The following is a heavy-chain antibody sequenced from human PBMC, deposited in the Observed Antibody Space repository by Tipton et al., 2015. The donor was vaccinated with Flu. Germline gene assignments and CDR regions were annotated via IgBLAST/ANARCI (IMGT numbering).Heavy chain of an antibody. V-gene: IGHV4-59*01. CDR2: SHYSGST. CDR1: DDSISSNY. J-gene: IGHJ2*01. D-gene: IGHD2-8*01. Sequence: TLSLTCSVSDDSISSNYWSWIRQPPGKGLEWMGYSHYSGSTKYNPSLKSRVTISVETSKNQFSLRLSSVTAADTAVYYCARMRERDCTLGVCYLWWFDVWGRGSLVTVSS. CDR3: ARMRERDCTLGVCYLWWFDV.